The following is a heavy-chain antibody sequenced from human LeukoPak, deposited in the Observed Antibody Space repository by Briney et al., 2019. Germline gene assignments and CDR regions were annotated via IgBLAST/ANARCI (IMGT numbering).Heavy chain of an antibody. CDR3: ASCPTPSNCYGLQLGR. CDR1: GFAFNNYA. Sequence: GGSLRLSCAASGFAFNNYAMSWVRQVPGKGLEWVSIISGDGGGIFYADSVTGRFTISRDNSENTLYLQMNSLRAEDMALYFCASCPTPSNCYGLQLGRWGQGTLVSVSS. D-gene: IGHD6-25*01. V-gene: IGHV3-23*01. J-gene: IGHJ4*02. CDR2: ISGDGGGI.